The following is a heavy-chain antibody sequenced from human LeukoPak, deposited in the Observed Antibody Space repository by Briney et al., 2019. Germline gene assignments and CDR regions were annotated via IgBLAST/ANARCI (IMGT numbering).Heavy chain of an antibody. Sequence: PGGSLRLSCAASGFTFSGYSMNSVRQAPGKGLEWVSSDSNSSIYIYYADSVKGRFTISRDNAKNSLYLQMNSLRAEDTAVYYGARGSLCSSTSCYRLPIFSQGVASPRRSYYYGMDVWGQGTTVTVSS. D-gene: IGHD2-2*01. CDR2: DSNSSIYI. J-gene: IGHJ6*02. CDR3: ARGSLCSSTSCYRLPIFSQGVASPRRSYYYGMDV. V-gene: IGHV3-21*01. CDR1: GFTFSGYS.